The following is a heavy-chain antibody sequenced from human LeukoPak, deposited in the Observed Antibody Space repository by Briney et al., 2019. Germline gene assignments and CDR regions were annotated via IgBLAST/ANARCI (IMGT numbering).Heavy chain of an antibody. CDR3: ATGRAIVATPAH. V-gene: IGHV1-24*01. CDR2: FDPEDGET. Sequence: ASVKVSCKVSGYTLTELSMHWVRQAPGKGLEWMGGFDPEDGETIYAQKFQGRVTMTEDTSTDTAYMELSSLRSEDTAVYYCATGRAIVATPAHWGQGTLVTVSS. CDR1: GYTLTELS. D-gene: IGHD5-12*01. J-gene: IGHJ4*02.